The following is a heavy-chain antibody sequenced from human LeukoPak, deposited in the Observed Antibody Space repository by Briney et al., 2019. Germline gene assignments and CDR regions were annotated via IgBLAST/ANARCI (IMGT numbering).Heavy chain of an antibody. CDR1: GGSISSGDYY. J-gene: IGHJ5*02. CDR2: IYYSGST. Sequence: PSETLSLTCTVSGGSISSGDYYWSWIRQPPGKGLEWIGYIYYSGSTYYNPSLKSRVTISVDTSKNQFSLKLSSATAADTAVYYCARKVRYCSGGSCPFPWFDPWGQGTLVTVSS. D-gene: IGHD2-15*01. V-gene: IGHV4-30-4*01. CDR3: ARKVRYCSGGSCPFPWFDP.